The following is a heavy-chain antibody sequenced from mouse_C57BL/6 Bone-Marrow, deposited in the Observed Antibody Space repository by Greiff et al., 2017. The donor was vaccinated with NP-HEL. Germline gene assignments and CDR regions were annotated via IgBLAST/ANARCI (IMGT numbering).Heavy chain of an antibody. Sequence: QVHVKQSGAELARPGASVKLSCKASGYTFTSYGISWVKQRTGQGLEWIGEIYPRSGNTYYNEKFKGKATLTADKSSSTAYMELRSLTSEDSAVYFCAREGTTVVATDFDYWGQGTTLTVSS. CDR3: AREGTTVVATDFDY. CDR1: GYTFTSYG. J-gene: IGHJ2*01. D-gene: IGHD1-1*01. V-gene: IGHV1-81*01. CDR2: IYPRSGNT.